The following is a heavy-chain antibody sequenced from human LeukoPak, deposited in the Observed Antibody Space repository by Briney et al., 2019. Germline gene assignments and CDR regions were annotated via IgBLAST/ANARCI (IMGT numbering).Heavy chain of an antibody. J-gene: IGHJ3*02. Sequence: GGSLRLSCAASGFTFSSYSMNWVRQAPGKGLEGVSSISSSSSYIYYADSVKGRFTISRDNAKNSLYLQMNSLRAEDTAVYYCARDLRVDTAMGDAFDIWGQGTMVTVSS. V-gene: IGHV3-21*01. CDR2: ISSSSSYI. CDR1: GFTFSSYS. D-gene: IGHD5-18*01. CDR3: ARDLRVDTAMGDAFDI.